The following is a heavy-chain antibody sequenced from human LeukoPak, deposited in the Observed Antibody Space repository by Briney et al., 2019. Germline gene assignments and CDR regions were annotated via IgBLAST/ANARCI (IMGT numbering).Heavy chain of an antibody. CDR3: ARHNYYYGMDV. Sequence: SETLSLTCTVSGGSISSGGYYWSWIRQPPGKGLEWIGSIYYSGSTYYNPSLKSRVTISVDTSKNQFSLKLSSVTAADTAVYYCARHNYYYGMDVWGQGTTVTVSS. CDR1: GGSISSGGYY. V-gene: IGHV4-39*01. CDR2: IYYSGST. J-gene: IGHJ6*02.